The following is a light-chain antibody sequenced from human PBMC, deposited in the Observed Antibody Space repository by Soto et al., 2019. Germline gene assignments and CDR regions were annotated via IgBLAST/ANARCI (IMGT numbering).Light chain of an antibody. V-gene: IGKV3-15*01. CDR2: GAS. CDR3: HQYDTWPRT. CDR1: QSILSN. Sequence: DTVMTQSPAALSVSPGESATLSCRASQSILSNLAWYQQRPGQAPRLLIHGASTRATGVPARFSGTGSGTEFTLTISSLQSEDFAVYYCHQYDTWPRTFGQGTKVDIK. J-gene: IGKJ1*01.